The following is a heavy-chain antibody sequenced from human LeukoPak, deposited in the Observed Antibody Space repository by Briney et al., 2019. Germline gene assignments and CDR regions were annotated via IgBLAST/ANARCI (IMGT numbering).Heavy chain of an antibody. Sequence: GGSLRLSCAASGFTFSSYAIHWVRQAPGKGLEWVAVISYDGSNKYYADSVKGRFTISRDNSKNTLYLQMNSLRAEDTAVYYCARTRWLSPDYWGQGTLVTVSS. V-gene: IGHV3-30*04. D-gene: IGHD5-24*01. CDR3: ARTRWLSPDY. CDR1: GFTFSSYA. J-gene: IGHJ4*02. CDR2: ISYDGSNK.